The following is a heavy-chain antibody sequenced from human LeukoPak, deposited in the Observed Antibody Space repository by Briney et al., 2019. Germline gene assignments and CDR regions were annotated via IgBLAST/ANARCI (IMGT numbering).Heavy chain of an antibody. J-gene: IGHJ4*02. CDR1: GGSVSSASYY. CDR3: ARAAYGRRSDY. Sequence: KSSETLSLTCTVSGGSVSSASYYWSWIRQPPGKGLEWIGYISNSGSTYYNPSLKSRVTISVDTSKNQFSLKLTSVTAADTAVYYCARAAYGRRSDYWGQGTQVTVSS. V-gene: IGHV4-61*01. CDR2: ISNSGST. D-gene: IGHD4-17*01.